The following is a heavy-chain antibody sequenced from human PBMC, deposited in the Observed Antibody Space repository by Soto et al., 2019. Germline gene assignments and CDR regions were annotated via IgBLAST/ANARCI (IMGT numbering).Heavy chain of an antibody. J-gene: IGHJ5*02. CDR2: ILNSGRT. V-gene: IGHV4-4*02. Sequence: QVKLQESGPGLVKPSGTLSLTCTVSGGSISSTNWWSWVRQSPGKGLEWIGEILNSGRTNYNPSLKSRVTISVDKSNNQFSLRLSSVTAADTAVYYCASGFDSDGLYNWGHPWGQGTLVTVSS. D-gene: IGHD1-20*01. CDR1: GGSISSTNW. CDR3: ASGFDSDGLYNWGHP.